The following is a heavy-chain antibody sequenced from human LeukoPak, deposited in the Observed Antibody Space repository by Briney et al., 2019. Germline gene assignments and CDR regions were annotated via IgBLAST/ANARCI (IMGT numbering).Heavy chain of an antibody. CDR2: ITTSGDFK. V-gene: IGHV3-11*01. J-gene: IGHJ4*02. CDR1: GFTFSDYY. Sequence: PGGSLRLSCAASGFTFSDYYMSWIRQAPGKGLEWVSYITTSGDFKYYTDSVKGRFTISRDNAKNSLYLQMNNLRADDTAVYYCARDSGSTGWEQFDFWGQGTLVTVSS. D-gene: IGHD1/OR15-1a*01. CDR3: ARDSGSTGWEQFDF.